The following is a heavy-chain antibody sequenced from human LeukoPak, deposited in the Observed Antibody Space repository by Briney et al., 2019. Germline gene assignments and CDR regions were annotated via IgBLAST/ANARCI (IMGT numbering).Heavy chain of an antibody. CDR3: AKLIAVAGPVDFDY. D-gene: IGHD6-19*01. CDR1: GFTFSSYS. V-gene: IGHV3-30*18. J-gene: IGHJ4*02. CDR2: ISGDGRTT. Sequence: GGSLRLSCAASGFTFSSYSMNWVRQAPGKGLEWLAVISGDGRTTYYADSVKGRFTISRDNSKNTLYLQMNSLRAEDTAVYYCAKLIAVAGPVDFDYWGQGTLVTVSS.